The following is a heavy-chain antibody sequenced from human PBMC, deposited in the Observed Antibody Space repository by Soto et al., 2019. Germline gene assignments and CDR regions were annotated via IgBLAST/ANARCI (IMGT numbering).Heavy chain of an antibody. CDR1: GYTFTSYD. D-gene: IGHD2-15*01. CDR3: GRGCSGGSCPIPYYYYYMDV. Sequence: QVQLVQSGAEVKKPGASVKVSCKASGYTFTSYDINWVRQATGQGLEWMGWMNPNSGNTGYAQKFQGRVTMTRNTSISTAYMELSSLRSEDTAVYYCGRGCSGGSCPIPYYYYYMDVWGKGTTVTVAS. V-gene: IGHV1-8*01. CDR2: MNPNSGNT. J-gene: IGHJ6*03.